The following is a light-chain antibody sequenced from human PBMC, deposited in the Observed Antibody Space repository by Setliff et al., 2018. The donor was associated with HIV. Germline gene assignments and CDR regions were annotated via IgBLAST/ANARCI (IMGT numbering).Light chain of an antibody. J-gene: IGLJ1*01. CDR1: SSDVGTYNA. CDR3: SSYTSSSTDV. Sequence: QSALAQPASVSGSPGQSITISCTGTSSDVGTYNAVYWYQQHPCKAPKLMIYDVSTRPSGVSNRFSGSKSGNTASLTISGLQTEDEADYYCSSYTSSSTDVFGTGTKVTVL. CDR2: DVS. V-gene: IGLV2-14*01.